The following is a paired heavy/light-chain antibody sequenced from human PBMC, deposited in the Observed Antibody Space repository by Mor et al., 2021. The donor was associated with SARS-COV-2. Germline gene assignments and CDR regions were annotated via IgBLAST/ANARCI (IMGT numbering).Heavy chain of an antibody. CDR2: INSDGSSI. CDR1: GFSFSDHW. Sequence: EVQLVESGGGLVQPGGSLRLSCATSGFSFSDHWMHWVRQAPGKGLVWVSRINSDGSSISYADSVKGRFTISRDNAKNTLYLQMNSLGAEDTAVYYCARVFRTVADDASDIWGQGTMVTVSS. V-gene: IGHV3-74*01. D-gene: IGHD6-19*01. CDR3: ARVFRTVADDASDI. J-gene: IGHJ3*02.
Light chain of an antibody. CDR3: QTWDSSTVL. CDR2: QDT. CDR1: KLGNKY. Sequence: SYEMTQPPSVSVSPGQTASITCSGHKLGNKYTCWYQQKPGQSPVLVIYQDTKRPSGIPERFSGSNSGNTATLTISGTQAMDEADYYCQTWDSSTVLFGGGTKLTVL. J-gene: IGLJ2*01. V-gene: IGLV3-1*01.